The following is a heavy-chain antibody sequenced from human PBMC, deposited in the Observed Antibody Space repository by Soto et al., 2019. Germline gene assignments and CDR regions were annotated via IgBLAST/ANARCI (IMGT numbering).Heavy chain of an antibody. Sequence: EVQLVESGGNLVQPGGSLRLSCGASGFTFSSYDMHWVRQDTGKGLEWVSAIGTAGDTYYPDSVKGRFTISRENAKNPLYLQMNSLRAGDTAVYYCARGDNSGWSAFDVCGQGTMVTVSS. J-gene: IGHJ3*01. CDR3: ARGDNSGWSAFDV. V-gene: IGHV3-13*01. CDR2: IGTAGDT. CDR1: GFTFSSYD. D-gene: IGHD6-19*01.